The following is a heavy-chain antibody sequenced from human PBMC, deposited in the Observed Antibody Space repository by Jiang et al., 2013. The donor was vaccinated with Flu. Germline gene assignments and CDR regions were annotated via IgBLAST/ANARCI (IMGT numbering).Heavy chain of an antibody. CDR3: ARASFYYDAGTYKAFDI. V-gene: IGHV4-39*02. D-gene: IGHD3-10*01. Sequence: GSGLVKPSETLSLSCTVSGDSISRGRYYWGWIRQPPGKGLEWVGNIFYNGNTYYKPSLRGRVTISVDTSKNQFSLKLSSVTAADTAVYYCARASFYYDAGTYKAFDIWGQGTVVTVSS. CDR2: IFYNGNT. J-gene: IGHJ3*02. CDR1: GDSISRGRYY.